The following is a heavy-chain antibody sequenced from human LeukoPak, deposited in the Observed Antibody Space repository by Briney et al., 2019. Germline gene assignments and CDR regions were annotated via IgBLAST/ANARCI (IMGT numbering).Heavy chain of an antibody. CDR2: TYYSGST. V-gene: IGHV4-59*12. J-gene: IGHJ4*02. CDR1: GGSISSYY. D-gene: IGHD1-26*01. Sequence: SETLSLTCTVSGGSISSYYWSWIRQPPGKGLEWIGYTYYSGSTNYNPSLKSRVTISVDTSKNQFSLKLSSVTAADTAVYYCAREGVGAHDYWGQGTLVTVSS. CDR3: AREGVGAHDY.